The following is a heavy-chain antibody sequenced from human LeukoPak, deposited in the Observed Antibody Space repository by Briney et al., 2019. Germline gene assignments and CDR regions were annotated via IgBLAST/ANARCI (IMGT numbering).Heavy chain of an antibody. Sequence: ASVKVSCKTSGYTFINYGVSWVRQAPEQGLEWMGWISTYNGNTNYAQKLQGRVTMTTDTSTSTAYMELRSLRSDDTAVYYCARAPLLWFGEPDYWGQGTLVTVSS. CDR1: GYTFINYG. CDR2: ISTYNGNT. CDR3: ARAPLLWFGEPDY. D-gene: IGHD3-10*01. V-gene: IGHV1-18*01. J-gene: IGHJ4*02.